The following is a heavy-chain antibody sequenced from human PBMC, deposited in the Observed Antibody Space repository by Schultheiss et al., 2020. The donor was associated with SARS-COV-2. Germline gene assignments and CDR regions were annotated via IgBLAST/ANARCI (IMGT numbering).Heavy chain of an antibody. CDR3: ARGLVWDTTFDY. CDR1: GFTFSSYA. Sequence: GGSLRLSCAASGFTFSSYAMSWVRQAPGKGLEWVSAISGSGGSTYYADSVKGRFTISRDNSKNTLYLQMNSLRAEDTAVYYCARGLVWDTTFDYWGLGTLVTVSS. D-gene: IGHD5-18*01. J-gene: IGHJ4*02. CDR2: ISGSGGST. V-gene: IGHV3-23*01.